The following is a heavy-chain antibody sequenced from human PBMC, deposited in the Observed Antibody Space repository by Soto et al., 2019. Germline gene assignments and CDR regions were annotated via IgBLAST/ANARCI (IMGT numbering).Heavy chain of an antibody. CDR3: ARAIRWGSIWYYFMDV. D-gene: IGHD4-17*01. J-gene: IGHJ6*03. CDR2: ISSSSSVI. Sequence: EVQLVESGGGLVQPGGSLRLSCATSGFILSDCAMNWVRQAPGKGLEWVSYISSSSSVIDYADSVKGRFTVSRDNARNSLYLQINSLRAEATAVYYCARAIRWGSIWYYFMDVWGKGTTVTVSS. V-gene: IGHV3-48*01. CDR1: GFILSDCA.